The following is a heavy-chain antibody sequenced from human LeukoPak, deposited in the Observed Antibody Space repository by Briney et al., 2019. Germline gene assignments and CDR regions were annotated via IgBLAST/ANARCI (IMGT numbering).Heavy chain of an antibody. D-gene: IGHD3-22*01. J-gene: IGHJ4*02. CDR1: GFPFSNAW. Sequence: GGSLRLSCAASGFPFSNAWMSWVRQAPGKGLEWVGRIKSKTDGGTTGYAAPVKGRFTISRDDSKNTLYLQMNSLKTEDTAVYYCTTVDYDSSGYVSYWGQGTLVTVSS. CDR3: TTVDYDSSGYVSY. CDR2: IKSKTDGGTT. V-gene: IGHV3-15*01.